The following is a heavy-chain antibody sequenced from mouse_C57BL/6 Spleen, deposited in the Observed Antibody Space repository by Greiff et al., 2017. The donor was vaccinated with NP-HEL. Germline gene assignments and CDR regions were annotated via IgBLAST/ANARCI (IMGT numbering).Heavy chain of an antibody. Sequence: VQLKQSGAELVKPGASVKLSCTASGFNIKDYYMHWVKQRPEQGLEWIGRIDPEDGETKYAQKFQGKATITADTSSNTAYLQLSSLTSEDTAGDYCARSYYDYDGPFAYWGQGTLVTVSA. V-gene: IGHV14-2*01. D-gene: IGHD2-4*01. CDR3: ARSYYDYDGPFAY. CDR1: GFNIKDYY. CDR2: IDPEDGET. J-gene: IGHJ3*01.